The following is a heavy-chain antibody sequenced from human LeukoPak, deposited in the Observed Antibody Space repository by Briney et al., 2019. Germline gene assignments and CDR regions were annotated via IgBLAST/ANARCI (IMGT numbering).Heavy chain of an antibody. Sequence: PGGSLRLSCAASGFTFASYGMSWVRQAPGKGLEWVSFTTNGGRTSYADSVEGRFTISRDNPRNTLYMPMNSLRDEDKAVYYCAIMHGYYDGTGYWVQWGQGTLVTVSS. D-gene: IGHD3-22*01. J-gene: IGHJ1*01. CDR1: GFTFASYG. CDR3: AIMHGYYDGTGYWVQ. V-gene: IGHV3-23*01. CDR2: TTNGGRT.